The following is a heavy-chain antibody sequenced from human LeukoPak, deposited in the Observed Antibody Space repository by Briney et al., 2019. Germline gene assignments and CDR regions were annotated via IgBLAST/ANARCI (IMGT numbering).Heavy chain of an antibody. CDR1: GFTFSSYA. CDR2: ISYDGSSK. Sequence: GRSLRLSCAASGFTFSSYAMHWVRQAPGKGLEWVAVISYDGSSKYYADSVKGRFTISRDNSKNTLYLQMNSLRAEDTAVYYCARSSVPAARVGYYYYGMDVWGQGTTVTVSS. V-gene: IGHV3-30-3*01. D-gene: IGHD2-2*01. J-gene: IGHJ6*02. CDR3: ARSSVPAARVGYYYYGMDV.